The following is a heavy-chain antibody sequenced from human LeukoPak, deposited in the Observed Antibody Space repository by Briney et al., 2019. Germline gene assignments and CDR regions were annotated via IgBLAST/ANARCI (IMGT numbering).Heavy chain of an antibody. J-gene: IGHJ6*04. CDR1: GFTFSSYW. CDR2: IKQDGSEK. Sequence: PGGSLRLSCAASGFTFSSYWMSWVRQAPGKGLEWVASIKQDGSEKYYVDSMKGRFTISRDNAKNSLYLQMNGLRAEDTAVYYCARMPRGPDVWGKGTTVTVSS. D-gene: IGHD2-2*01. CDR3: ARMPRGPDV. V-gene: IGHV3-7*01.